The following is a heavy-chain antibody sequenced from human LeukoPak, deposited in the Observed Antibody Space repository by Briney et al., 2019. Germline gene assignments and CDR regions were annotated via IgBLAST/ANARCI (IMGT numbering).Heavy chain of an antibody. CDR3: ARDSQGYSYVFDY. Sequence: GASVKVSCKASGYTFTSYDINWVRQATGQGLEWMGWMNPNSGNTGYAQKFQGRVTMTRDTSISTAYMELSRLRSDDTAVYYCARDSQGYSYVFDYWGQGTLVTVSS. D-gene: IGHD5-18*01. CDR2: MNPNSGNT. V-gene: IGHV1-8*01. CDR1: GYTFTSYD. J-gene: IGHJ4*02.